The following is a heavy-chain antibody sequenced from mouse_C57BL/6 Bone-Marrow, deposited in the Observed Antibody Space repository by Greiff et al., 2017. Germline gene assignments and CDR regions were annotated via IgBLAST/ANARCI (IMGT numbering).Heavy chain of an antibody. CDR3: ARGYFDV. J-gene: IGHJ1*03. V-gene: IGHV1-82*01. CDR2: IYPGDGDT. Sequence: VKLMESGPELVKPGASVQISCKASGYAFSSSWMNWVKQRPGKGLEWIGRIYPGDGDTNYNGKLKGKATLTADKSSSTAYMQLISLTSEDSAVYFCARGYFDVWGTGTTVTVSS. CDR1: GYAFSSSW.